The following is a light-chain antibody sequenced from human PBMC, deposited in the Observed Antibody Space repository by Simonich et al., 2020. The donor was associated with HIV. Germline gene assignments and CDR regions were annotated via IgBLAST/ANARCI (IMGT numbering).Light chain of an antibody. J-gene: IGKJ4*01. CDR2: WAS. CDR1: QSVLHTSNNKNY. V-gene: IGKV4-1*01. Sequence: DIVVTQSPDSLPVSLGERATINCKSSQSVLHTSNNKNYLAWYQQKPGQPPKLLIYWASTRESGVPDRFRGSGSGTLFTLTISSLQAEDVAVYYCQQYYSTPLTFGGGTKVEIK. CDR3: QQYYSTPLT.